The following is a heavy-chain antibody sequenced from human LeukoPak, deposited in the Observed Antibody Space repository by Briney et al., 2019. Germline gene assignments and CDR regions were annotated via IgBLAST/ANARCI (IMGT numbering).Heavy chain of an antibody. CDR1: GFIFSSYS. V-gene: IGHV3-48*01. CDR3: AKDPKARVRGVIITAFDI. CDR2: ISSSSTI. D-gene: IGHD3-10*01. Sequence: GGSLRLSCAVSGFIFSSYSMNWVRQAPGKGLEWVSYISSSSTIYYADSVKGRFTISRDNSKNTLYLQMNSLRAEDTAVYYCAKDPKARVRGVIITAFDIWGQGTMVTVSS. J-gene: IGHJ3*02.